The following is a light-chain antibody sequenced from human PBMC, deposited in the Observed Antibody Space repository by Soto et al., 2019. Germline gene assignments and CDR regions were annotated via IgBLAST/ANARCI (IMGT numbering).Light chain of an antibody. CDR1: QSVSYW. Sequence: DIQMTQSPSTMSASVGDRVTITCRASQSVSYWLAWYQHKPGKAHKLLIYKASTLETGFPSRFSGSGSGTEFTLTISSLQPDDFATYYCQQYDSFWTFGQGTKVEIK. V-gene: IGKV1-5*03. CDR2: KAS. CDR3: QQYDSFWT. J-gene: IGKJ1*01.